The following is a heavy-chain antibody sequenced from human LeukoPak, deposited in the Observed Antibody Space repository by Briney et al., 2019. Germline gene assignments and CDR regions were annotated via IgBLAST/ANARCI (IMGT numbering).Heavy chain of an antibody. D-gene: IGHD3-10*01. CDR1: GFTFNNYW. CDR2: IKQDGSEK. V-gene: IGHV3-7*01. Sequence: GGSLRLSCAASGFTFNNYWMSWVRQAPGKGLEWVANIKQDGSEKYYVDSVKGRFTISRDNAKNSLYLQMNSLRAEDTALYYCARLSAYYYGSYFYYYMDVWGKGTTVTVSS. J-gene: IGHJ6*03. CDR3: ARLSAYYYGSYFYYYMDV.